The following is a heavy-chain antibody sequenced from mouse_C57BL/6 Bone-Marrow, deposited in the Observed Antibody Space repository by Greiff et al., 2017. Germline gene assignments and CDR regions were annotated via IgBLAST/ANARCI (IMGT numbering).Heavy chain of an antibody. J-gene: IGHJ3*01. V-gene: IGHV1-82*01. CDR1: GYAFSSSW. CDR2: IYPGDGDT. D-gene: IGHD2-12*01. Sequence: VKLMESGPELVKPGASVKISCKASGYAFSSSWMNWVKQRPGKGLEWIGRIYPGDGDTNYNGKFKGKATLTADKSSSTAYMQLSSLTSEDSAVYFCARRAYYRGFAYWGQGTLVTVSA. CDR3: ARRAYYRGFAY.